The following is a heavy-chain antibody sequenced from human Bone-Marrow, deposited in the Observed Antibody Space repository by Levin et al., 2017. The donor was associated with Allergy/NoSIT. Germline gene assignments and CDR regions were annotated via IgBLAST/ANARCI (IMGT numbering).Heavy chain of an antibody. J-gene: IGHJ4*02. Sequence: SVKVSCKASGDTFDRYTISWVRQAPGQGLEWMGRIFPILGIPNFAQKFQDRVTLTADKSTNTAYMELSSLTSEDTAMYYCARVKIAAAGTIDSWGQGTRVTVSS. D-gene: IGHD6-13*01. CDR2: IFPILGIP. V-gene: IGHV1-69*02. CDR3: ARVKIAAAGTIDS. CDR1: GDTFDRYT.